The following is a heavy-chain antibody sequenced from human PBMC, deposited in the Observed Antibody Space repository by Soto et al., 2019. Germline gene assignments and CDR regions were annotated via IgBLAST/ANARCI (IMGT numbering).Heavy chain of an antibody. CDR2: ISAYNGNT. CDR3: ARDPSSGWYFDY. V-gene: IGHV1-18*04. J-gene: IGHJ4*02. CDR1: GYTFTSYG. Sequence: ASVKVSCKASGYTFTSYGISWVRQAPGQGLEWMGWISAYNGNTNYAQKLQDRVTMTTDTSTSTAYMELRSLRSDDTAVYYCARDPSSGWYFDYWGKGTRVTVSS. D-gene: IGHD6-19*01.